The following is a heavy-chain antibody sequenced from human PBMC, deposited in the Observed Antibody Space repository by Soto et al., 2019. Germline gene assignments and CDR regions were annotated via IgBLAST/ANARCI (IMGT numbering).Heavy chain of an antibody. CDR3: ARVLPPVDP. CDR1: GYTFSSDG. V-gene: IGHV1-18*01. CDR2: INAYNGNT. Sequence: QVQLVQSGAEVKKPGASVKVSCKASGYTFSSDGISWVRQAPGQGLEWMGWINAYNGNTNYAQKLQGRVTMTTDTSTSTANMELRSLRSDDTSVYYCARVLPPVDPWGQGTLVIVSS. J-gene: IGHJ5*02.